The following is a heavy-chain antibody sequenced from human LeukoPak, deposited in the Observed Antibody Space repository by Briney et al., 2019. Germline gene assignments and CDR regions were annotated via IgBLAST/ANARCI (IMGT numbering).Heavy chain of an antibody. CDR2: INSDGSST. V-gene: IGHV3-74*01. CDR1: GFTFSSYW. Sequence: GGSLRLSCAASGFTFSSYWMHWVRQAPGKGLVWVSRINSDGSSTSYADSVKGRFTISRDNAKNSLYLQMNSLRAEDTAVYYCARDGSYYYGSGSYFGPYYYGMDVWGQGTTVTVSS. J-gene: IGHJ6*02. D-gene: IGHD3-10*01. CDR3: ARDGSYYYGSGSYFGPYYYGMDV.